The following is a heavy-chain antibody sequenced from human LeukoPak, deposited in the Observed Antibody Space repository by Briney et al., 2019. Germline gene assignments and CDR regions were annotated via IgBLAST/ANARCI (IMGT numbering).Heavy chain of an antibody. Sequence: PGGSLRLSCAASGFTFSTFGMHWVRQAPGKGLEWVAVIWSDGSNHYYADSVRGRFTTSRDNSKNTLYLQMNSLRVEDTAVYYCASARVVEVLATPTALDYWGQGTLVTVSS. V-gene: IGHV3-33*01. CDR2: IWSDGSNH. CDR3: ASARVVEVLATPTALDY. J-gene: IGHJ4*02. D-gene: IGHD2-2*01. CDR1: GFTFSTFG.